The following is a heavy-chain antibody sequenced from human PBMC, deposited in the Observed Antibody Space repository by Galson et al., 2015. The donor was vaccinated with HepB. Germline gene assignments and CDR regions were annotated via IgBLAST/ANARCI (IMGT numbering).Heavy chain of an antibody. CDR2: ISGSGGAT. CDR3: AKDDDFWSGTGVGGDY. Sequence: SLRLSCAASGFTFSSYAMNWVRQAPGKGLQWVSAISGSGGATYYADSAKGRFTISRDNSKNTLYLQMNSLRAEDAAVYYCAKDDDFWSGTGVGGDYWGQGTLVTVSS. D-gene: IGHD3-3*01. CDR1: GFTFSSYA. J-gene: IGHJ4*02. V-gene: IGHV3-23*01.